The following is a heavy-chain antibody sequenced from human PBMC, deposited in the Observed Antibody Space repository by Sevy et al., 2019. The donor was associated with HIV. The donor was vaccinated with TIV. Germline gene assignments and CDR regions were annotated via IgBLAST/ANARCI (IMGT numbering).Heavy chain of an antibody. V-gene: IGHV3-30-3*01. CDR1: GFTFSSYA. CDR3: ARDRHYDFWSGYYSYYYYYGMDV. J-gene: IGHJ6*02. CDR2: ISYDGSNK. Sequence: GGSLRLSCAASGFTFSSYAMHWVRQAPGKGLEWVAVISYDGSNKYYADSVKGRFTISRDNSKNTLYLQMNILRAEDTAVYYCARDRHYDFWSGYYSYYYYYGMDVWGQGTTVTVSS. D-gene: IGHD3-3*01.